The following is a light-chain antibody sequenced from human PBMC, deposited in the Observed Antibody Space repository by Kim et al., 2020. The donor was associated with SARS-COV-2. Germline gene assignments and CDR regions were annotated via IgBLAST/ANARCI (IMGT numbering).Light chain of an antibody. Sequence: GQSVTISCTGTSSDVGVYNYVSWYQQHPGKAPKLMSYDVSKRPSGVPDRFSGSKSGNTASLTISGLQAEDEADYYCCSYAGSYTYVFGTGTKVTVL. V-gene: IGLV2-11*01. CDR2: DVS. J-gene: IGLJ1*01. CDR1: SSDVGVYNY. CDR3: CSYAGSYTYV.